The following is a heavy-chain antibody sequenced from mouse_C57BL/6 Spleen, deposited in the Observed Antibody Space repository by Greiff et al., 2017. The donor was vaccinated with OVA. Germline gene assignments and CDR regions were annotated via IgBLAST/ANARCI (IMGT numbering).Heavy chain of an antibody. CDR3: ARDGFGYFDD. D-gene: IGHD2-3*01. V-gene: IGHV5-17*01. CDR2: ISSGSSTI. CDR1: GFTFSDYG. J-gene: IGHJ1*03. Sequence: EVKLMESGGGLVKPGGSLKLSCAASGFTFSDYGMHWVRQAPEKGLEWVAYISSGSSTIYYADTVKGRFTISRDNAKNTLFLQMTSLRAEDTAMYYCARDGFGYFDDWGKGTTVTVSS.